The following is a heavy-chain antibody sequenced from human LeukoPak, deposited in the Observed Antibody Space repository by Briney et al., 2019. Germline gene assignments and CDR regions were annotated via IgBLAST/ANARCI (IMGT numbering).Heavy chain of an antibody. V-gene: IGHV3-21*01. CDR3: ARRVVRGVPPRPSYYYYYMDV. CDR2: ISSSSSYI. J-gene: IGHJ6*03. CDR1: GFTFSSYG. D-gene: IGHD3-10*01. Sequence: GGSLRLSCVASGFTFSSYGMSWVRQAPGKGLEWVSSISSSSSYIYYADSVKGRFTISRDNAKNSLYLQMNSLRAEDTAVYYCARRVVRGVPPRPSYYYYYMDVWGKGTTVTISS.